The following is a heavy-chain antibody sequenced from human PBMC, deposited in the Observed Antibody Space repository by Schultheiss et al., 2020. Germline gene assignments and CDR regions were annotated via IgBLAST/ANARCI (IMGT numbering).Heavy chain of an antibody. CDR3: ARVSPYYDFWSGFYGMDV. Sequence: SETLSLTCAVYGGSFSGYYWSWIRQPPGKGLEWIGEINHSGSTNYNPSLKSRVTISVDTSKNQFSLKLSSVTAADTAVYYCARVSPYYDFWSGFYGMDVWGQGTTVTVS. V-gene: IGHV4-34*01. D-gene: IGHD3-3*01. CDR1: GGSFSGYY. J-gene: IGHJ6*02. CDR2: INHSGST.